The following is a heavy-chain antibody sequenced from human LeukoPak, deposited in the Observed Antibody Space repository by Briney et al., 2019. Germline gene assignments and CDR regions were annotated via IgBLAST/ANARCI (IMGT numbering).Heavy chain of an antibody. CDR2: IYIGGST. CDR1: GFTVSSNY. J-gene: IGHJ3*02. V-gene: IGHV3-53*04. D-gene: IGHD3-16*01. Sequence: QPGGSLRLSCAASGFTVSSNYMSWVRQAPGKGLEWVSVIYIGGSTYYADSVKGRFTISRHNSKNTLYLQMNSLRAEDTAVYYCARPRTFGAYDAFDIWGQGTMVTVSS. CDR3: ARPRTFGAYDAFDI.